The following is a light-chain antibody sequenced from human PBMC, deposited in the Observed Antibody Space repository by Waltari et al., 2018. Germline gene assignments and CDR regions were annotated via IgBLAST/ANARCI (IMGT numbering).Light chain of an antibody. CDR3: QEANSFPLT. J-gene: IGKJ4*01. CDR1: QGIRSW. CDR2: AAS. V-gene: IGKV1-12*01. Sequence: DIQMTQSPPSVSASVGDRVTTTWLASQGIRSWLSWYQQKPGKAPKLLIYAASNLQSGVPSRFSGSDSGTEFTLTISSLQPEDVATYYCQEANSFPLTFGGGTKVEI.